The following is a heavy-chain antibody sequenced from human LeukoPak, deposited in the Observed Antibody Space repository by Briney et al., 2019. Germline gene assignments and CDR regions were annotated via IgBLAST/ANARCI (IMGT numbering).Heavy chain of an antibody. CDR3: ARLRSGSSYFDY. J-gene: IGHJ4*02. CDR1: GFTFSSYW. Sequence: PGGSLRLSCAASGFTFSSYWMSWVRQAPGKGVEWVANIKQDGNEKYYVDSVRGRFIISRDNPKNSLSLQMNSLRAEDTAVYYCARLRSGSSYFDYWGQGTLVTVSS. V-gene: IGHV3-7*04. CDR2: IKQDGNEK. D-gene: IGHD1-26*01.